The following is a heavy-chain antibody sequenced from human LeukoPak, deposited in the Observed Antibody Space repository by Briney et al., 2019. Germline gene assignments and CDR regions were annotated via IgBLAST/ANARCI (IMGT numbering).Heavy chain of an antibody. CDR3: ARVWVEYQLPYGYYYYYYGMDV. D-gene: IGHD2-2*01. Sequence: PSGTLSLTCAVSGGSISSSNWWSWVRQPPGKGLEWIGEIYHSGSTNYNPSLKSRVTISVDKSKNQFSLKLSSVTAADTAVYYCARVWVEYQLPYGYYYYYYGMDVWGQGTTVTVSS. CDR2: IYHSGST. CDR1: GGSISSSNW. J-gene: IGHJ6*02. V-gene: IGHV4-4*02.